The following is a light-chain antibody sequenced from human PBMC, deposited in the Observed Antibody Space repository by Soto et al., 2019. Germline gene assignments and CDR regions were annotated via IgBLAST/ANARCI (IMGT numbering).Light chain of an antibody. CDR1: QSVSSNY. CDR3: QQYGNSPWT. J-gene: IGKJ1*01. CDR2: GAS. Sequence: EIVLTQSPGTLSLSPVERATLSCRASQSVSSNYLAWYQQKPGQAPRLLIYGASSRATGIPDRFSGSGSGTEFTLTISRLEPEDFAVYYCQQYGNSPWTFGQGTKVDI. V-gene: IGKV3-20*01.